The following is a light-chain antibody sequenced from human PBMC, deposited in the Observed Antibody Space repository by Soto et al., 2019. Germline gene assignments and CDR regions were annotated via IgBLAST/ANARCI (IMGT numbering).Light chain of an antibody. J-gene: IGLJ2*01. CDR1: NSDVGGYNY. V-gene: IGLV2-14*03. Sequence: QSALTQPASVSGSPGQSITISCTGTNSDVGGYNYVSWYQQHPGKAPKLIIYDVSNRPSGVSNRFSGSKSGNTASLTISGLQAEDEADYYCSSYTSSSTVFGGGTKLTVL. CDR3: SSYTSSSTV. CDR2: DVS.